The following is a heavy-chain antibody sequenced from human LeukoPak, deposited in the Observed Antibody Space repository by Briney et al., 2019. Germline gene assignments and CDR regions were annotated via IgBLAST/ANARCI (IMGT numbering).Heavy chain of an antibody. J-gene: IGHJ1*01. CDR2: ISSSSSYI. CDR1: GFTFSSYS. Sequence: PGGSLRLSCAASGFTFSSYSMNWVRQAPGKGLEWVSSISSSSSYIYYADSVKGRFTISRDNAKNSLYLQMNSLRAEDTAVYYCARDRSSSSLYFQHWGQGTLVTVSS. V-gene: IGHV3-21*01. CDR3: ARDRSSSSLYFQH. D-gene: IGHD6-6*01.